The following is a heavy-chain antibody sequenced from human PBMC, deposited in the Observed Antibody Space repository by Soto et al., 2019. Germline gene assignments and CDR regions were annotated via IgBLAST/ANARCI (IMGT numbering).Heavy chain of an antibody. J-gene: IGHJ4*02. Sequence: QVHLQESGPGLVTPSQTLSLNCTGSGGAVSSGGSYWGWIRQHPRSGLEWSGYPYDTGSSYYNPSLKSRVTISIDTSKNQFSRKRSSVTAADTAVYYCARTGAYGTPGDYWGQGSLVAVAS. CDR3: ARTGAYGTPGDY. CDR1: GGAVSSGGSY. V-gene: IGHV4-31*03. D-gene: IGHD2-8*02. CDR2: PYDTGSS.